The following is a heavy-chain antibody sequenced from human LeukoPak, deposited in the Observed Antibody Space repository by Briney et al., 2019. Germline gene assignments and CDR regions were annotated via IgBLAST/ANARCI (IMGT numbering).Heavy chain of an antibody. CDR3: ARDLLDDYVWGSYPLD. CDR1: GGSFSGYY. Sequence: SETLSLTCAVYGGSFSGYYWSWIRQPPGKGLEWIGEINHSGSTNYNPSLKSRVTISVDTSKNHFSLKLSPVTAADTAVYYCARDLLDDYVWGSYPLDWGQGTLVTVSS. J-gene: IGHJ4*02. CDR2: INHSGST. D-gene: IGHD3-16*02. V-gene: IGHV4-34*01.